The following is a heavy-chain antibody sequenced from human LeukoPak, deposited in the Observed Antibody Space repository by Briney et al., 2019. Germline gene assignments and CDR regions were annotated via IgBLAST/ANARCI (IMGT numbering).Heavy chain of an antibody. D-gene: IGHD2-21*02. CDR3: ASDSVEVTATGDY. Sequence: HSGGSLRLSCAASGFTFSSHWMHWVRQAPVKGLVWVSRINSDGSSTNYADSVKGRFTISRDNARNTLYLQMNSLRAEDTAVYYCASDSVEVTATGDYWGQGTLVTVSS. CDR2: INSDGSST. CDR1: GFTFSSHW. V-gene: IGHV3-74*01. J-gene: IGHJ4*02.